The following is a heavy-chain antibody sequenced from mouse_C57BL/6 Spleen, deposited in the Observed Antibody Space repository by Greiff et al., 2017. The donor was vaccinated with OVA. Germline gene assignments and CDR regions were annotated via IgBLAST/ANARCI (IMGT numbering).Heavy chain of an antibody. CDR2: INPNNGGT. D-gene: IGHD1-1*01. V-gene: IGHV1-18*01. Sequence: EVQLQQSGPELVKPGASVKIPCKASGYTFTDYNMDWVKQSHGKSLEWIGDINPNNGGTIYNQKFKGKATLTVDKASSTAYMELRSLTSEDTAVYYCARAYYGSSYLYWYFDVWAQGPRSPSPQ. CDR1: GYTFTDYN. J-gene: IGHJ1*03. CDR3: ARAYYGSSYLYWYFDV.